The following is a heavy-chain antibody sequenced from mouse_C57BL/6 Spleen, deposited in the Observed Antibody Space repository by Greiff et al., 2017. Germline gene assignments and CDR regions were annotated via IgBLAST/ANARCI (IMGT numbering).Heavy chain of an antibody. V-gene: IGHV1-9*01. J-gene: IGHJ4*01. D-gene: IGHD2-4*01. CDR2: ILPGSGST. CDR1: GYTFTGYW. Sequence: VHLVESGAELMKPGASVKLSCKATGYTFTGYWIEWVKQRPGHGLEWIGEILPGSGSTNYNEKFKGKATFTADTSSNTAYMQLSSLTTEDSAIYYCARGYYDYDGHYYAMDYWGQGTSVTVSS. CDR3: ARGYYDYDGHYYAMDY.